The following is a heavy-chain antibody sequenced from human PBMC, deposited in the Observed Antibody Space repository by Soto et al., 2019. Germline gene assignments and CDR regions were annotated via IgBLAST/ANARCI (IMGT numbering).Heavy chain of an antibody. J-gene: IGHJ6*02. V-gene: IGHV1-18*01. D-gene: IGHD6-13*01. CDR1: GYTFTSYG. CDR2: FSAYNGNT. Sequence: ASVKVSCKASGYTFTSYGISWVRQAPGQGLEWMGWFSAYNGNTNYAQKLQGRVTMTTDTSTSTAYMELRSLRSDDTAVYYCARDSAAGSYYYYGMDVWGQGTTVTVSS. CDR3: ARDSAAGSYYYYGMDV.